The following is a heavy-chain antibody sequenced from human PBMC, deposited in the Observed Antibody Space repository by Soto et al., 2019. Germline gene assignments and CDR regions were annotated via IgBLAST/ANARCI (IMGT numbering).Heavy chain of an antibody. CDR1: GGSFSGYY. D-gene: IGHD5-12*01. V-gene: IGHV4-34*01. CDR3: ATNRGFDFHYFDS. J-gene: IGHJ4*02. CDR2: INHSGST. Sequence: SETLSLTCAVYGGSFSGYYWSWIRQPPGKGLEWIGEINHSGSTNYNPSLKSRVTISVDTSKNQFSLRLTSVTAADTAVYYCATNRGFDFHYFDSWGQGAQVTVSS.